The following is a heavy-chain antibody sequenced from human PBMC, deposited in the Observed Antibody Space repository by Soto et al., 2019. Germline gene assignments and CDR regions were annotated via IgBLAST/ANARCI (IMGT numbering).Heavy chain of an antibody. J-gene: IGHJ6*04. Sequence: QVQLGQSGAEVKKPGSSVKVSCKSSGLTFSNYAISWVRQAPGQGPDWMGWIVHLYGTTNYAQRFQGRVTITADESTNKAYMEMRSLTSDDTATYYWAFRVVVMKDGMYVWCYGTTFPFSS. CDR1: GLTFSNYA. D-gene: IGHD2-21*01. V-gene: IGHV1-69*01. CDR2: IVHLYGTT. CDR3: AFRVVVMKDGMYV.